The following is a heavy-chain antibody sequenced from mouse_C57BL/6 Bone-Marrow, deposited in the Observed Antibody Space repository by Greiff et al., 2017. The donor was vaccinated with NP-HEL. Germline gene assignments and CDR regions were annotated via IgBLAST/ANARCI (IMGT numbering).Heavy chain of an antibody. J-gene: IGHJ3*01. V-gene: IGHV1-81*01. CDR1: GYTFTSYG. CDR2: IDPRSGNT. CDR3: AREVLSVFAY. Sequence: QVQLQQSGAELARPGASVKLSCKASGYTFTSYGISWVKQRTGQGLEWIGEIDPRSGNTYYNEKFKGKATLTADKSSSTAYMELRSLTSEYSAVDFFAREVLSVFAYWGQGALVTVSA.